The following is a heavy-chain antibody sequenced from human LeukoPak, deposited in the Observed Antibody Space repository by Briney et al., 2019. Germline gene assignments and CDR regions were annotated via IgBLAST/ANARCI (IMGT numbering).Heavy chain of an antibody. CDR2: IYYSGST. CDR1: GGSISSYY. CDR3: ARHLVPYVWGSYRQYNWFDP. J-gene: IGHJ5*02. V-gene: IGHV4-59*05. Sequence: SETLSLTCTVSGGSISSYYWSWIRQPPGKGLEWIGSIYYSGSTYYNPSLKSRVTISVDTSKNQFSLKLSSVTAADTAVYYCARHLVPYVWGSYRQYNWFDPWGQGTLVTVSS. D-gene: IGHD3-16*02.